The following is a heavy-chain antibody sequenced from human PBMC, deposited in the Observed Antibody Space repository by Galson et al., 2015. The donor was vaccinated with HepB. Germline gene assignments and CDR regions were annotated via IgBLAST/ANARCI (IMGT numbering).Heavy chain of an antibody. V-gene: IGHV1-46*01. J-gene: IGHJ4*02. Sequence: SVKVSCKASGYTFTSYYIHWVRQAPGQGLEWMGIINPSGGSTSYPQKFQGKVTMTRDTSTSTVYMYLSSLRSEDTAVYYCARDAVAGSIYYFDYWGQGTLVTVSS. CDR3: ARDAVAGSIYYFDY. CDR2: INPSGGST. CDR1: GYTFTSYY. D-gene: IGHD6-19*01.